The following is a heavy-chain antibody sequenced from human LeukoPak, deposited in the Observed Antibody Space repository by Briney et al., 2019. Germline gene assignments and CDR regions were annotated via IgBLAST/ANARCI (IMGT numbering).Heavy chain of an antibody. J-gene: IGHJ6*02. D-gene: IGHD5-18*01. V-gene: IGHV3-30*18. Sequence: GSLRLSCAASGFTFSSYGMHWVRQAPGKGLEWVAVISYDGSNKYYADSVKGRFTISRDNSKNTLYLQMNSLRAEDTAVYYCAKAAAAMAVYGMDVWGQGTTVTVSS. CDR2: ISYDGSNK. CDR3: AKAAAAMAVYGMDV. CDR1: GFTFSSYG.